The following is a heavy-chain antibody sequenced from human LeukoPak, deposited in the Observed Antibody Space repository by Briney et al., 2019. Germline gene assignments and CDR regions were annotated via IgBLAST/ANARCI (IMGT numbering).Heavy chain of an antibody. D-gene: IGHD3-22*01. J-gene: IGHJ4*02. Sequence: GGSLRLSCAVSGITLSNYGMSWVRQTPGKGLEWVAGISGSGGTTSYANSVKGRFTISRDNPKNTLYLQMNSLRAEDTAVYFCAKRGVVIRVILVGFHKEAYYFDSRGQGALVTVSS. V-gene: IGHV3-23*01. CDR1: GITLSNYG. CDR2: ISGSGGTT. CDR3: AKRGVVIRVILVGFHKEAYYFDS.